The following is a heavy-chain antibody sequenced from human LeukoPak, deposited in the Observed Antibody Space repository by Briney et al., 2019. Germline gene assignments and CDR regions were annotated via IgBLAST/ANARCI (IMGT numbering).Heavy chain of an antibody. D-gene: IGHD3-10*01. V-gene: IGHV3-21*04. CDR2: ISSSSSYI. CDR3: AKDDAWLRFGE. CDR1: GFTFSSYS. Sequence: GGSLRLSCAASGFTFSSYSMNWVRQAPGKGLEWVSSISSSSSYIYYADSVKGRFTISRDNSKNTLYLEVISLTAEDTAVYYCAKDDAWLRFGEWSQGTLVTVSS. J-gene: IGHJ4*02.